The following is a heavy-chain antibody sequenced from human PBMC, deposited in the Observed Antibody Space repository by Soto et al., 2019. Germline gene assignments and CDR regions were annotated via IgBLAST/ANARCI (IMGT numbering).Heavy chain of an antibody. CDR2: IWHDGGNK. CDR3: TRDGDVNTGFGKDY. D-gene: IGHD3-16*01. Sequence: QVQLVESGGGVVQPGRSLRLSCAASGFTFSSYGMHWDRQAPGKGLEWVAFIWHDGGNKFYAESVKGRFTISRDNSKNTLYLQMTSLSAEDPAMYYCTRDGDVNTGFGKDYWGQGTLVTVSS. J-gene: IGHJ4*02. V-gene: IGHV3-33*01. CDR1: GFTFSSYG.